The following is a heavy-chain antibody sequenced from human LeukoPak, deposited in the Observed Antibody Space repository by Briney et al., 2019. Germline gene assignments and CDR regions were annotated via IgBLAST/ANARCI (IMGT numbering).Heavy chain of an antibody. CDR1: EFTFSSYN. J-gene: IGHJ4*02. CDR3: AREHRKFYYDSSGYYLDYFDY. CDR2: ISSTSSYI. Sequence: PGGSLRLSCAASEFTFSSYNMNWVRQAPGKGLEWVSSISSTSSYIYYADSVKGRFTISRDNAKNSLYLQMNSLRAEDTAVYYCAREHRKFYYDSSGYYLDYFDYWGQGTLVTVSS. D-gene: IGHD3-22*01. V-gene: IGHV3-21*01.